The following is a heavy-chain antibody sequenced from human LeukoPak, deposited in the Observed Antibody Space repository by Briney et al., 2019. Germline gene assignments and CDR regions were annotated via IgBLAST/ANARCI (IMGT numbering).Heavy chain of an antibody. CDR3: ARYKGLMVRGVIPYFDY. D-gene: IGHD3-10*01. Sequence: SQTLSLTCTVSGGSISSGGYYWSWIRQHPGKGLEWIGYIYYSGSTYYNPSLKSRVTMSVDTSKNQFSLKLSSVTAADTAVYYCARYKGLMVRGVIPYFDYWGQGSLVTVSS. CDR1: GGSISSGGYY. V-gene: IGHV4-31*03. CDR2: IYYSGST. J-gene: IGHJ4*02.